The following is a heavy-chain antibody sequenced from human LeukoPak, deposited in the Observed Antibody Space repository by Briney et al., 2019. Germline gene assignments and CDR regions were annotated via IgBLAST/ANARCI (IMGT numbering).Heavy chain of an antibody. J-gene: IGHJ6*02. CDR2: ISSSSSYI. D-gene: IGHD1-26*01. CDR1: GFTFSSYS. CDR3: ARAAQRSWELLKYGMDV. V-gene: IGHV3-21*01. Sequence: GGSLRLSCAASGFTFSSYSMNWVRQAPGKGLEWVSSISSSSSYIYYADSVKGRFTISRDNAKNSLYLQMNSLRAEDTAVYYCARAAQRSWELLKYGMDVWGQGTTVTVSS.